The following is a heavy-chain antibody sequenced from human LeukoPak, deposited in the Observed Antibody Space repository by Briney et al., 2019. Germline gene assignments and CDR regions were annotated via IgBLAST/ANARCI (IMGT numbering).Heavy chain of an antibody. Sequence: SVKVSCKASGGTFSSYAISWVRQAPGQGLEWTGGIIPIFGTANYAQKFQGRVTITADESTSTAYMELSSLRSEDTAVYYCARDYYDILTGYYNPSGNDYWGQGTLVTVSS. J-gene: IGHJ4*02. CDR2: IIPIFGTA. CDR1: GGTFSSYA. CDR3: ARDYYDILTGYYNPSGNDY. V-gene: IGHV1-69*01. D-gene: IGHD3-9*01.